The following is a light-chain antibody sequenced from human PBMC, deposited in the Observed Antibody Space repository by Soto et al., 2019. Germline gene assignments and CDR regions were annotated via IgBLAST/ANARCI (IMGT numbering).Light chain of an antibody. Sequence: QSALTQPASVSGSPGQSITISCTGTSSDVGGYNYVSWYQQHPGKAPKLMIYDVSNRPSGVSNRFSGSKSGNTASLTISGLQAEAEAEYYCSSYTSSSTLVFGGGTKLNVL. CDR1: SSDVGGYNY. J-gene: IGLJ2*01. CDR2: DVS. CDR3: SSYTSSSTLV. V-gene: IGLV2-14*01.